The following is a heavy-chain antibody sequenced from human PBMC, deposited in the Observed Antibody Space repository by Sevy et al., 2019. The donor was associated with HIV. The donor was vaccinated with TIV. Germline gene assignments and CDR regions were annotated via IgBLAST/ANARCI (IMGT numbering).Heavy chain of an antibody. D-gene: IGHD4-17*01. J-gene: IGHJ4*02. V-gene: IGHV4-30-2*01. CDR2: IVLTGRT. CDR3: ARAAATVTTVTHFDY. CDR1: GGSISSGGYS. Sequence: SETLSLTCAVSGGSISSGGYSWNWFRQPQGEGREGIGYIVLTGRTYYNPSLKIRVTISVDRSRNQFSLQLSSVTAADTAIYYCARAAATVTTVTHFDYWGQGTLVTVSS.